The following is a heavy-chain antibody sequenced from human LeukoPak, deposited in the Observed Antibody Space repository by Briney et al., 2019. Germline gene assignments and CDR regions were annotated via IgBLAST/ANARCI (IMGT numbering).Heavy chain of an antibody. D-gene: IGHD2-21*02. V-gene: IGHV3-15*01. CDR3: TTDLNVVTAIHRLYYFDY. J-gene: IGHJ4*02. Sequence: GGSLRLSCAASGFTFSNAWMSWVRQAPGKGLEWVGRIKSKTDGGTTDYAAPVKSRFTISRDDSKNTLYLQMNSLKTEDTAVYCCTTDLNVVTAIHRLYYFDYWGQGTLVTVSS. CDR1: GFTFSNAW. CDR2: IKSKTDGGTT.